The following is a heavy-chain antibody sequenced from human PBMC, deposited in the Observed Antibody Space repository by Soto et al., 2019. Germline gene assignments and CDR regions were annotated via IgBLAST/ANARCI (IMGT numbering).Heavy chain of an antibody. D-gene: IGHD4-17*01. Sequence: QVQLVQSGAEEKKPGASVKVSCKASGYTFTSYAMHWVRQAPGQRLEWMGWINAGNGNTKYSQKFQGRVPITRDTSASTGYMELSSLRSEDTAVYYCARDIGYGDYVVPNYYYYYGMYVWGQGTTVTVSS. CDR1: GYTFTSYA. V-gene: IGHV1-3*05. J-gene: IGHJ6*02. CDR3: ARDIGYGDYVVPNYYYYYGMYV. CDR2: INAGNGNT.